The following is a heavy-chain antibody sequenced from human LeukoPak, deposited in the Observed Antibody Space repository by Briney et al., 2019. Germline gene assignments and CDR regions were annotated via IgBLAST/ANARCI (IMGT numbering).Heavy chain of an antibody. V-gene: IGHV4-39*07. CDR3: ARAWATLGDAFDI. D-gene: IGHD7-27*01. J-gene: IGHJ3*02. CDR2: IFYSGST. CDR1: SGSISTSNYY. Sequence: SETLSLTCTVSSGSISTSNYYWGWVRQPPGKALEWIGNIFYSGSTYYSPSLKSRVTISLDTSRNQFSLKLNSVTAADTAVYYCARAWATLGDAFDIWGQGTMVTVSS.